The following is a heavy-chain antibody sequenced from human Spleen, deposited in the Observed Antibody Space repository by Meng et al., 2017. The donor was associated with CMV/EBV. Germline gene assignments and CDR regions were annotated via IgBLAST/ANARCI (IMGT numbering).Heavy chain of an antibody. D-gene: IGHD3-16*01. J-gene: IGHJ6*02. CDR1: GGSISSSSYY. CDR2: IYYSGST. V-gene: IGHV4-39*07. CDR3: VRDGGSLYGMDV. Sequence: SETLFLTCTVSGGSISSSSYYWGWIRQPPGKGLEWIGSIYYSGSTYYNPSLKSRVTISVDTSEPQFSLKLSSVTAADTAVYYCVRDGGSLYGMDVWGQGTSVTVSS.